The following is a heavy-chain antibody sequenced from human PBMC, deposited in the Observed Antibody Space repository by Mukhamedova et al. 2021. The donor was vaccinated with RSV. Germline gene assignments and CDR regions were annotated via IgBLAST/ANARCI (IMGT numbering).Heavy chain of an antibody. J-gene: IGHJ5*01. D-gene: IGHD6-6*01. CDR3: ARGPDAARLDS. CDR2: ISYDGSNK. V-gene: IGHV3-30-3*01. Sequence: GFTFSSYAMHWVRQAPGKGLEWVAVISYDGSNKYYADSVKGRFTISRDNSKNTLYLQMNSLRAEDTAVYYCARGPDAARLDSWG. CDR1: GFTFSSYA.